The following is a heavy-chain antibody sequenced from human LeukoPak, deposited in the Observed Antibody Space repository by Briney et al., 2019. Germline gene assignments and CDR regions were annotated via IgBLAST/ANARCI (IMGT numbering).Heavy chain of an antibody. Sequence: GGSLRLSCTASGFTTHYWLNWVRQSPGKGLEWVANIDRDGRVQHYVDSVEGRFTISRDNSKNTLSLQMNSLRAEDTAVHYCAKGSRIAARPTIWFDSWGQGTLVTVSS. D-gene: IGHD6-6*01. CDR2: IDRDGRVQ. V-gene: IGHV3-7*03. CDR3: AKGSRIAARPTIWFDS. J-gene: IGHJ5*01. CDR1: GFTTHYW.